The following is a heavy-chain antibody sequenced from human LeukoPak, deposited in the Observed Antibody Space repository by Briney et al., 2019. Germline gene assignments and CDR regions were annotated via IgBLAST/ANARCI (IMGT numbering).Heavy chain of an antibody. Sequence: ASVKVSCKASGSTFTRYYMHVVRQAPGHRLEWMGWSNPNSGGTNYAQKFQGCVTMTRDTSISTAYMELSRLRSDDTAVYYCARDQTSYNRGFDNWRQGTLVTVST. CDR3: ARDQTSYNRGFDN. J-gene: IGHJ4*02. V-gene: IGHV1-2*04. CDR1: GSTFTRYY. D-gene: IGHD7-27*01. CDR2: SNPNSGGT.